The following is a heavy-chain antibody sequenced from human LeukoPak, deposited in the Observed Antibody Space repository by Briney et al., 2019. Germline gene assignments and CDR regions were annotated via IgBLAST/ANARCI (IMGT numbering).Heavy chain of an antibody. J-gene: IGHJ4*02. V-gene: IGHV3-48*02. D-gene: IGHD4-17*01. Sequence: PGGSLRLSCAASGFIFSNYNMNWVRQAPGKGLEWVSKISRGSSSIYYADSVKGRFTISRDNGKNSLYLQMNSLRDEDTAVYFCARGATVTSPFDYWGQGTLVTVSS. CDR1: GFIFSNYN. CDR3: ARGATVTSPFDY. CDR2: ISRGSSSI.